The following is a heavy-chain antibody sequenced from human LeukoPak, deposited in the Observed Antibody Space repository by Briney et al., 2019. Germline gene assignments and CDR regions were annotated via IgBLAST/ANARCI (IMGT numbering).Heavy chain of an antibody. J-gene: IGHJ4*02. CDR3: ARDTVRELLSD. Sequence: GASVKVSCKASGYTFTSYYMHWVRQAPGQGLEWMGIINPSGGSTSYAQEFQGRVTMTRDTSTSTVYMELSSLRSEDTAVYYCARDTVRELLSDWGQGTLVTVSS. V-gene: IGHV1-46*01. CDR2: INPSGGST. CDR1: GYTFTSYY. D-gene: IGHD3-10*01.